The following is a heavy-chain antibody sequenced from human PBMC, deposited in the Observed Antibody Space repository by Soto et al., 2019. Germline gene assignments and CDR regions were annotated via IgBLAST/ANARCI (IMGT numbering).Heavy chain of an antibody. CDR3: ARPSYCTNGVCSFDY. CDR1: GGSISSSSYY. CDR2: IYYSGST. D-gene: IGHD2-8*01. Sequence: QLQLQESGPGLVKPSETLSLTCTVSGGSISSSSYYWGWIRQPPGKVLEWIGSIYYSGSTYYNPSLKSRVTIYVDTSKNQFSLKLSSVTAADTAVYYCARPSYCTNGVCSFDYWGQGTLVTVSS. J-gene: IGHJ4*02. V-gene: IGHV4-39*01.